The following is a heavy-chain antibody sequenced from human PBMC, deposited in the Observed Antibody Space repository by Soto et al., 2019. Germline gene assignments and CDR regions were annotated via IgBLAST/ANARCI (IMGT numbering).Heavy chain of an antibody. J-gene: IGHJ6*04. CDR1: GGTFSSYA. CDR3: ARKGYCSSTSCYSPYYYYGMDV. V-gene: IGHV1-69*12. CDR2: IIPIFGTA. D-gene: IGHD2-2*01. Sequence: QVQLVQSGAEVKKPGSSVKVSCKASGGTFSSYAISWVRQAPGQGLEWMGGIIPIFGTANYAQTFQGRVTIPADESTSTAYMELSSLRSEDTAVYYCARKGYCSSTSCYSPYYYYGMDVWGKWTTVTVSS.